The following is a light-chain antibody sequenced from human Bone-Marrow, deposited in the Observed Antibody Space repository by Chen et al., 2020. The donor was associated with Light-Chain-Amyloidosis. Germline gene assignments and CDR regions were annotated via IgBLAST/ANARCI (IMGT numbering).Light chain of an antibody. CDR3: QSADSSGTYEVI. Sequence: SYELTQAPSASVSPGQTARYTCSGDDLPTKYAYWYQQKPGQAPVLVIHRDTERPSGISERFSGSSSGTTATLTISGVQAEDEAYYHCQSADSSGTYEVIFGGGTKLTVL. CDR2: RDT. CDR1: DLPTKY. V-gene: IGLV3-25*03. J-gene: IGLJ2*01.